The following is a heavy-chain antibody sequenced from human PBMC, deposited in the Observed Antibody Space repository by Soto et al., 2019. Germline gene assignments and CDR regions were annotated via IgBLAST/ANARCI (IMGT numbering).Heavy chain of an antibody. V-gene: IGHV3-23*01. CDR3: AKVHSSKYHYYYLDV. CDR1: GFTFSSYA. D-gene: IGHD1-26*01. CDR2: ISGGGGST. Sequence: GGSLRLSCAASGFTFSSYAMTWVRQAPGKGLEWVSAISGGGGSTYYADSVKGRFTISRDNSKNTLYLQMNSLRAEDTAVYYCAKVHSSKYHYYYLDVWGKGTTVTGSS. J-gene: IGHJ6*03.